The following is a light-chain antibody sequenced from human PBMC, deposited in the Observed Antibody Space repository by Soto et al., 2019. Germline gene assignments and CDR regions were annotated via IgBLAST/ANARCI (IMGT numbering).Light chain of an antibody. CDR2: KAS. CDR3: QQYNRYSWT. Sequence: DIQMTQSPSTLSASVGDRVTITCRASQSINNWLAWYQQKPRKAPKLLIYKASILESGVPSRFSDSGSGTEFTLTISSLQPDDFATYYCQQYNRYSWTFGQGTNVEIK. J-gene: IGKJ1*01. CDR1: QSINNW. V-gene: IGKV1-5*03.